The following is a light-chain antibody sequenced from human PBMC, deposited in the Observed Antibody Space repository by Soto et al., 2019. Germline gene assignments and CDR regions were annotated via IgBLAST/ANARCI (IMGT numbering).Light chain of an antibody. J-gene: IGKJ2*01. Sequence: EIVMTQSPATLSVSPGERATVSCRASQSVRSNLAWYQQKPGQATRLLIYGASTRATGIPARFSGSGSGTEFTLTIGSLQSEDFAVYYCQQYNNWPQTFGQGNKLEIK. V-gene: IGKV3-15*01. CDR2: GAS. CDR3: QQYNNWPQT. CDR1: QSVRSN.